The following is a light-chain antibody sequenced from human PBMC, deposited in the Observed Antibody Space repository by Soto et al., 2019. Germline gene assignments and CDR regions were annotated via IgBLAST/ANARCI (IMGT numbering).Light chain of an antibody. CDR3: QQYDSYPRT. CDR2: GAS. Sequence: EILMTQSPATLSVSPGERATLSCRASQSVSHNLAWYQQKPGQAPRLLFYGASTRAIGTPARFSGSGSGTEFTLTISCLQPDDLATYHCQQYDSYPRTFGQGTKVEIK. V-gene: IGKV3-15*01. CDR1: QSVSHN. J-gene: IGKJ1*01.